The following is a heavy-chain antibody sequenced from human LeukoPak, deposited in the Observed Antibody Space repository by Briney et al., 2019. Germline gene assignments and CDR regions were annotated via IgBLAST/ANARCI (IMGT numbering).Heavy chain of an antibody. CDR1: GYTFTSYY. J-gene: IGHJ3*02. CDR3: ARVGRGVFGVVIIPFDI. D-gene: IGHD3-3*01. CDR2: INPSGGST. V-gene: IGHV1-46*01. Sequence: GASVKVSCKASGYTFTSYYMHWVRQAPGQGLEWVGIINPSGGSTSYAQKFQGRVTMTRDMSTSTVYMELSSLRSEDTAVYYCARVGRGVFGVVIIPFDIWGQGTMVTVSS.